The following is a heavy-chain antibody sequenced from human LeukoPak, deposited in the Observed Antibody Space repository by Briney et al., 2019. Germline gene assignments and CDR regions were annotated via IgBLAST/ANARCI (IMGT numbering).Heavy chain of an antibody. Sequence: PSETLSLTCAVYGGSFSGYYWSWIRQPPGKGLEWIGEINHSGSTNYNPSLKSRVTISVDTSKNQFSLKLSSVTAADTAVYYCARRDWGLYYYYYMDVWGKGTTVTVSS. CDR3: ARRDWGLYYYYYMDV. CDR1: GGSFSGYY. D-gene: IGHD3/OR15-3a*01. J-gene: IGHJ6*03. V-gene: IGHV4-34*01. CDR2: INHSGST.